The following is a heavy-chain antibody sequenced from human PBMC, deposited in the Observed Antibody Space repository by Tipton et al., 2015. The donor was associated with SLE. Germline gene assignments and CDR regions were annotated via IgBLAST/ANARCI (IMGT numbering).Heavy chain of an antibody. Sequence: TLSLTCTVSCGSISSHYWSWIRQPPGKGLEWIGYIYYSGSTNYNPSLKSRVTISVDTSKNQFSLKLSSVTAADTAVYYCARVGSSSWTGAFDYWGQGTLVTVSS. J-gene: IGHJ4*02. CDR2: IYYSGST. CDR3: ARVGSSSWTGAFDY. CDR1: CGSISSHY. V-gene: IGHV4-59*11. D-gene: IGHD6-13*01.